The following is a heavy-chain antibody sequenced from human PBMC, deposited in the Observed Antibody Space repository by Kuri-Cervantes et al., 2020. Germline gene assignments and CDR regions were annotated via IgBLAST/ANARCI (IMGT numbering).Heavy chain of an antibody. CDR1: EFTFSNYS. CDR3: TTFWGTMVRGVDLDY. J-gene: IGHJ4*02. CDR2: ISSTSNTI. Sequence: GESLKISCAASEFTFSNYSMNWVRQAPGKGLEWVSYISSTSNTIYYADSVKGRFTISRDNAKNSLYLQMNSLRDEDTAVYYCTTFWGTMVRGVDLDYWGQGTLVTVSS. V-gene: IGHV3-48*02. D-gene: IGHD3-10*01.